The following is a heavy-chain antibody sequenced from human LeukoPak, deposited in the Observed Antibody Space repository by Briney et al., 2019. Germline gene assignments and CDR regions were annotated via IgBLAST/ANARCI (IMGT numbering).Heavy chain of an antibody. J-gene: IGHJ5*02. CDR1: GGTFSSYA. V-gene: IGHV1-69*13. CDR2: IIPIFGTA. D-gene: IGHD2-2*01. CDR3: ARGYPPYCSSTSCYLLDP. Sequence: SVKVSCKASGGTFSSYAISWVRQAPGQGLEWMGGIIPIFGTANYAQKFQGRVTITADESTSTAYMELSSLRSEDTAVYYCARGYPPYCSSTSCYLLDPWGQGTLVTVSS.